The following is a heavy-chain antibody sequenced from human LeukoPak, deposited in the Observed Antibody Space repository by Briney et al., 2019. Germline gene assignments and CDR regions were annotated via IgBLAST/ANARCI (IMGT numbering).Heavy chain of an antibody. J-gene: IGHJ5*02. Sequence: GGSLRLSCAASGFTFSSYWMSWVRQAPGKGREWVANIKQDGSEKYYVDSVKGRFTISRDNAKNSLYLQMNSLRAEDTAVYYCARDLREFIRSLPWFDPWGQGTLVTVSS. CDR1: GFTFSSYW. CDR3: ARDLREFIRSLPWFDP. V-gene: IGHV3-7*01. D-gene: IGHD3-10*01. CDR2: IKQDGSEK.